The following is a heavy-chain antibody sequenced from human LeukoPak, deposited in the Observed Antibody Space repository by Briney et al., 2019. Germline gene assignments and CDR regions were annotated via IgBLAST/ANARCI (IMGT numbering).Heavy chain of an antibody. V-gene: IGHV3-48*03. CDR1: GFTFSDYE. Sequence: GGSLRLSCAASGFTFSDYEMNWVRQAPGKGLEWVSHISTSGGTIYYANSVKGRFTISRDNAQNSVYLQMNSLRAEDTAVYYCARDFVAVAGIDYWGQGTLVTVSS. CDR2: ISTSGGTI. CDR3: ARDFVAVAGIDY. J-gene: IGHJ4*02. D-gene: IGHD6-19*01.